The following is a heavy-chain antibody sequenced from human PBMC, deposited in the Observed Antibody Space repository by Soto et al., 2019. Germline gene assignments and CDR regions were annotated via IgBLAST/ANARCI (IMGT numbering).Heavy chain of an antibody. CDR1: GGSFSGYY. CDR3: ERGDNWNYAYYYYGMDG. Sequence: SETLSLTCAVYGGSFSGYYWSWIRQPPGKGLEWIGEINHSGSTNYNPSLKSRVTISVDTSENQFSLKLSSVTAADTAVYYCERGDNWNYAYYYYGMDGWGQGTTVTVYS. V-gene: IGHV4-34*01. CDR2: INHSGST. J-gene: IGHJ6*02. D-gene: IGHD1-7*01.